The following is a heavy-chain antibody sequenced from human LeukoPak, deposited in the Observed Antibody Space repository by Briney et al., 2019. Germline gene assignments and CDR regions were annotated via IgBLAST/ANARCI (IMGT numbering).Heavy chain of an antibody. CDR1: GGSISSSSYY. CDR3: ARDRVATITFYYYYYMDV. V-gene: IGHV4-39*07. Sequence: SETLSLTCTVSGGSISSSSYYWGWIRQPPGKGLEWIGSIYYSGSTYYNPSLKSRVTISVDTSKNQFSLKLSSVTAADTAVYYCARDRVATITFYYYYYMDVWGKGTTVTVSS. J-gene: IGHJ6*03. CDR2: IYYSGST. D-gene: IGHD5-12*01.